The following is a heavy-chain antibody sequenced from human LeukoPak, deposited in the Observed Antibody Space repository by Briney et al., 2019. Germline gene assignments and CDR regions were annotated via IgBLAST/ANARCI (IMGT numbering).Heavy chain of an antibody. CDR2: ISAYNGNT. J-gene: IGHJ5*02. D-gene: IGHD6-13*01. Sequence: GASVKVSCKASGYTFTSYGISWVRQAPGQGLEWMGWISAYNGNTNYAQKLQGRVTMTTDTSTSTAYMELSSLRSEDTAVYYCARSTAAGTPGGFDPWGQGTLVTVSS. CDR1: GYTFTSYG. V-gene: IGHV1-18*01. CDR3: ARSTAAGTPGGFDP.